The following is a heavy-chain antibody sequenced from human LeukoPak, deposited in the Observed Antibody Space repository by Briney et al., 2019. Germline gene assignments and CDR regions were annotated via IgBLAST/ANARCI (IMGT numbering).Heavy chain of an antibody. CDR1: GYTFTTYY. Sequence: ASVKVSCKASGYTFTTYYIHWVRQAPGQGLEWMGIINPSGGSTTYAQNFQGRVTMTRDMSTSTVYMELSSLRSEDTAVYYCARVGYCSSTSCRTPFDYWGQGTLVTVSS. V-gene: IGHV1-46*01. J-gene: IGHJ4*02. CDR2: INPSGGST. D-gene: IGHD2-2*01. CDR3: ARVGYCSSTSCRTPFDY.